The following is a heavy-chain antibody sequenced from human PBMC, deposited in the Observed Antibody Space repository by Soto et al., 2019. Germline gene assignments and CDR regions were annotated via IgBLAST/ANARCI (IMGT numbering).Heavy chain of an antibody. CDR1: GFTFSSYG. CDR2: IWYDGSNK. CDR3: ARDPAHSSSWPIGHFDL. D-gene: IGHD6-13*01. V-gene: IGHV3-33*01. Sequence: QVQLVESGGGVVQPGRSLRLSCAASGFTFSSYGMHWVRQAPGKGLEWVAVIWYDGSNKYYADSVKGRFTISRDNSKNTLYLRMNGLRAEDTAVYYGARDPAHSSSWPIGHFDLWGRGTLVTVSS. J-gene: IGHJ2*01.